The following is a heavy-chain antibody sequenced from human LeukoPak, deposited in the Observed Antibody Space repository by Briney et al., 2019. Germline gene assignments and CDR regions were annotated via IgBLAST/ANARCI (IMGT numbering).Heavy chain of an antibody. J-gene: IGHJ4*02. D-gene: IGHD2/OR15-2a*01. V-gene: IGHV3-74*03. CDR3: ARVSFCPRCHFDY. CDR2: ISPDGSSA. Sequence: GGSLRLSCAASGFSFSSYWMRWVRHAPGKGLVWVARISPDGSSALSADSVRGRFTISRDNADNTLYLQLNSLRAEDTAVYYCARVSFCPRCHFDYWGQGTLVTVSS. CDR1: GFSFSSYW.